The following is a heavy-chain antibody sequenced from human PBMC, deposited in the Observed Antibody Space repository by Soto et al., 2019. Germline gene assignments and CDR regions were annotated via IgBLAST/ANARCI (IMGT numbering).Heavy chain of an antibody. J-gene: IGHJ6*02. CDR3: AREGGRRTGLLPMDV. V-gene: IGHV1-2*02. CDR1: GYTFTGYY. Sequence: ASVKVSCKASGYTFTGYYMHWVRQAPGQGLEWMGWINPNSGGTNYAQKFQGRVTMTRDTSISTAYMELSRLRSDDTAVYYCAREGGRRTGLLPMDVWGQRTTVTVSS. D-gene: IGHD2-2*01. CDR2: INPNSGGT.